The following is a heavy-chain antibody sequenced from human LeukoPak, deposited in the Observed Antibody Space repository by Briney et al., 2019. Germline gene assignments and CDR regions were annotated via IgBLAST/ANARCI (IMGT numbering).Heavy chain of an antibody. V-gene: IGHV3-11*04. J-gene: IGHJ3*02. CDR3: ARDESGDNDAFDI. Sequence: GGSLRLSCVASGFTFSDDYMSWIRQAPGKGLEWVAYISNSGRNIFYADSVKGRFTISRGNAKNSLYLQMNSLRVEDTAVYYCARDESGDNDAFDIWGQGTMVTVSS. CDR1: GFTFSDDY. D-gene: IGHD2-21*01. CDR2: ISNSGRNI.